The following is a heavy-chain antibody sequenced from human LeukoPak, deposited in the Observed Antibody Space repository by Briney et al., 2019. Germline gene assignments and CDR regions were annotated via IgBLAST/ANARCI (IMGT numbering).Heavy chain of an antibody. Sequence: ETLSLTCTVSGGSISGYYWSWVRQAPGKGLEWGSLIYSGGSTYYADSVKGRFTISRDNSRNTLYLQMNGLRAEDTAVYYCARYCSSTSCDSPDAFDIWGQGTMVTVSS. CDR2: IYSGGST. D-gene: IGHD2-2*02. CDR3: ARYCSSTSCDSPDAFDI. CDR1: GGSISGYY. J-gene: IGHJ3*02. V-gene: IGHV3-53*01.